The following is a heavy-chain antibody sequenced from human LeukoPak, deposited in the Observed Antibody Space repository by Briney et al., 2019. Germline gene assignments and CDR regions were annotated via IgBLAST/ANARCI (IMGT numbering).Heavy chain of an antibody. V-gene: IGHV4-39*01. J-gene: IGHJ4*02. Sequence: SETLSLTCTVSGGSISSSNYYWGWIRQPPGKGLEWIGSIYYSGSTYDNPSLKSRVTISVDTSKNQFSLKLTSVTAADTAVYYRARHNYYDKDYFDYWGQGTLVTVAS. CDR2: IYYSGST. CDR1: GGSISSSNYY. D-gene: IGHD3-22*01. CDR3: ARHNYYDKDYFDY.